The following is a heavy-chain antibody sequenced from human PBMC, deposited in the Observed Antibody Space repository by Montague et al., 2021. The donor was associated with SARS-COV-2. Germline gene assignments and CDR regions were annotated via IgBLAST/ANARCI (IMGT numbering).Heavy chain of an antibody. CDR1: GGSISSSSYY. D-gene: IGHD3-22*01. Sequence: SETLSLTCTVSGGSISSSSYYWGWIRQPPGKGLEWIGSIYYSGSTYYSPSLKSRVTISVDTSKNQFSLKLSFVTAADTAVYYCARDTRITMIVVVQGYGMDVWGQGTTVTVSS. V-gene: IGHV4-39*07. CDR2: IYYSGST. CDR3: ARDTRITMIVVVQGYGMDV. J-gene: IGHJ6*02.